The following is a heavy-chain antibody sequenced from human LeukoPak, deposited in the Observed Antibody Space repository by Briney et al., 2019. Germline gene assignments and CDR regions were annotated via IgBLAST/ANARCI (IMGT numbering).Heavy chain of an antibody. Sequence: SETLSVTCGFHGGSFSHYYRTWIRQPPGKGLEWIGEIHPSGSTNYNPSFKSRVTISLDTSKNQLSLKLTSVTAADTAVYYCARGEDRYKQGYWGQGTLVTVSS. CDR3: ARGEDRYKQGY. J-gene: IGHJ4*02. CDR1: GGSFSHYY. CDR2: IHPSGST. V-gene: IGHV4-34*01. D-gene: IGHD5-24*01.